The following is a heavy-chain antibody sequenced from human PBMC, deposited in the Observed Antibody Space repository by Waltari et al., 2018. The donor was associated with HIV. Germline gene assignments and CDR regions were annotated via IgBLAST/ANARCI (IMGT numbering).Heavy chain of an antibody. CDR2: INHDGNAK. J-gene: IGHJ5*02. V-gene: IGHV3-7*01. CDR1: SFTLSNFW. Sequence: EVQLVESGGGLVHPGGSLRLSCVDSSFTLSNFWMTWVRQAPGKGLEWVANINHDGNAKYYVDSVKGRFTISRDNGKNSLFLEMSSLRAEDTAVYYCATNNYWSFDPWGQGTLVTVSS. CDR3: ATNNYWSFDP. D-gene: IGHD3-3*01.